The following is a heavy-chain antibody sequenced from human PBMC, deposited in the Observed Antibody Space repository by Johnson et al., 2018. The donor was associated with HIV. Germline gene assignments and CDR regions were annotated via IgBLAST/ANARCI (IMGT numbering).Heavy chain of an antibody. Sequence: VQLVESGGGLVEPGRSLRLSCTTSGFPFGDYAMSWFRQAPGKGLEWVSVIYSGGSTYYADSVKGRFTISRDNSKHTLYLHMNSLRAEDTAMHYCAGGDVPTFAFDIWGQGTMVTVSS. CDR2: IYSGGST. J-gene: IGHJ3*02. V-gene: IGHV3-66*01. CDR3: AGGDVPTFAFDI. CDR1: GFPFGDYA.